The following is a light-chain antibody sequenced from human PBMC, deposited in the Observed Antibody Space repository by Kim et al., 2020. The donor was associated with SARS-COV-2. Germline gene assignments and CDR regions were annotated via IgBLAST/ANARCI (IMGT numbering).Light chain of an antibody. CDR3: NSRDSSGNLYV. J-gene: IGLJ1*01. CDR1: SLRSYY. V-gene: IGLV3-19*01. Sequence: SSELTQDPAVSVALGQTVRITCQVDSLRSYYASWYQQKPGQAPVLVIYGKNNRPSGIPDRFSGSSSGNTASLTITGAQAEDEADYYCNSRDSSGNLYVFGTGTKVTVL. CDR2: GKN.